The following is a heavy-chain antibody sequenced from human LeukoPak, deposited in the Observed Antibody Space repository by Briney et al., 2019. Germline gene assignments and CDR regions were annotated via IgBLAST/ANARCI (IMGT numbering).Heavy chain of an antibody. D-gene: IGHD4-23*01. J-gene: IGHJ4*02. V-gene: IGHV3-21*01. CDR3: ASTLGGKGWSY. CDR2: ISSSSSYI. Sequence: PGRSLRLSCAASGFTFSSYSMNWVRQAPGKGLEWVSSISSSSSYIYYADSVKGRFTISRDNAKNSLYLQMNSLRAEDTAVYYCASTLGGKGWSYWGQGTLVTVSS. CDR1: GFTFSSYS.